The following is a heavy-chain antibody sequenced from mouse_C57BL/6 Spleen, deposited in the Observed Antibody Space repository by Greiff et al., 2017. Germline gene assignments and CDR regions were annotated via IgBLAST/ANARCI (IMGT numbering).Heavy chain of an antibody. CDR3: ARDDGYRFDY. V-gene: IGHV5-4*01. J-gene: IGHJ2*01. CDR1: GFTFSSYA. Sequence: EVQVVESGGGLVKPGGSLKLSCAASGFTFSSYAMSWVRQTPEKRLEWVATISDGGSYTYYPDNVKGRFTISRDNAKNNLYLQMSHLKSEDTAMYYCARDDGYRFDYWGQGTTLTVSS. CDR2: ISDGGSYT. D-gene: IGHD2-3*01.